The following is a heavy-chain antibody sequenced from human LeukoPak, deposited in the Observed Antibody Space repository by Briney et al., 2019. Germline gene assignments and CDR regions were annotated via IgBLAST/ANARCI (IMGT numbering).Heavy chain of an antibody. CDR1: GFTFSNYW. Sequence: GGSLRLSCAASGFTFSNYWTGWVRQAPGKGLEWVANIKQDGSEKRYVDPVKGRFTISRDNAKNSLYLQMNSLRAEDTAVYYCARAPATNEWRCMDYWGQGTLVTVSS. J-gene: IGHJ4*02. CDR2: IKQDGSEK. CDR3: ARAPATNEWRCMDY. V-gene: IGHV3-7*01. D-gene: IGHD1-26*01.